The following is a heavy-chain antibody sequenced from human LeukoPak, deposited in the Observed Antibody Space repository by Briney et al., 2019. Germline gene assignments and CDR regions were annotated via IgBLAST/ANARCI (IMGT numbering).Heavy chain of an antibody. Sequence: GGSLRLSCAASGFTFSSYSMNWVRQAPGKGLEWVSYISSSSSTIYYADSVKGRFTISRDNAKNSLYLQMNSLRAEDTAVYYCARDRSSYVWGSYFDYWGQGTLVTVSS. CDR1: GFTFSSYS. J-gene: IGHJ4*02. D-gene: IGHD3-16*01. CDR3: ARDRSSYVWGSYFDY. V-gene: IGHV3-48*04. CDR2: ISSSSSTI.